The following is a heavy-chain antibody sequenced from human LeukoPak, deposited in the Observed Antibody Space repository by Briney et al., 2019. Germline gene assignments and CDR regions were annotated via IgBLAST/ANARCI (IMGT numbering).Heavy chain of an antibody. CDR2: INAGNGNT. J-gene: IGHJ5*02. V-gene: IGHV1-3*01. CDR3: ARDGPSYYDFWSGAHGYNWFDP. D-gene: IGHD3-3*01. Sequence: ASVKVSCKASGYTFTSYAMHWVRQAPGQRLEWMGWINAGNGNTNYAQKLQGRVTMTTDTSTSTAYMELRSLRSDDTAVYYCARDGPSYYDFWSGAHGYNWFDPWGQGTLVTVSS. CDR1: GYTFTSYA.